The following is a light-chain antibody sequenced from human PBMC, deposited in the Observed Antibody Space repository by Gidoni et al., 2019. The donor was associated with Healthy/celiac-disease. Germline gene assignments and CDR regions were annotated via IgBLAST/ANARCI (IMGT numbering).Light chain of an antibody. CDR2: DAS. Sequence: DNQITPSPSTLSASVGDRVTITCRASQSISSWLAWYQQKPGKAPKLLIYDASSLESGVPSRFSGSGSGTEFTLTISSLQPDDFATYYCQQYNSYSGYTFGQGTKLEIK. J-gene: IGKJ2*01. CDR3: QQYNSYSGYT. V-gene: IGKV1-5*01. CDR1: QSISSW.